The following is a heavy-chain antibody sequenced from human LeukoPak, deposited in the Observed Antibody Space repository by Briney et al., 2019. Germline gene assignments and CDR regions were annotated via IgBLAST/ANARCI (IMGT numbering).Heavy chain of an antibody. J-gene: IGHJ6*02. D-gene: IGHD6-13*01. V-gene: IGHV1-2*02. CDR3: AREGGIAAAGIYYYYGMDV. CDR2: INPNSGGT. CDR1: GYTFTGYY. Sequence: GASVKVSCKASGYTFTGYYMHWVRQAPGQGLEWMGWINPNSGGTNYAQKFQGRVTMTRDTSISTAYMELSRLRSDDTAVYYCAREGGIAAAGIYYYYGMDVWGQGTTVAVSS.